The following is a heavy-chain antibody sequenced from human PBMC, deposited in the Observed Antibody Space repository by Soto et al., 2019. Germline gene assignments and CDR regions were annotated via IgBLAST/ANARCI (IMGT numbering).Heavy chain of an antibody. CDR2: INPSGGST. V-gene: IGHV1-46*03. CDR1: GYTFTSYY. Sequence: ASVKVSCKASGYTFTSYYMHWVRQAPGQGLEWMGIINPSGGSTSYAQKFQGRVTMTRDTSTSTVYMELSSLRSEDTAVYYCARADRTMTTVTTSDDWGQGTLVIVSS. J-gene: IGHJ4*02. D-gene: IGHD4-17*01. CDR3: ARADRTMTTVTTSDD.